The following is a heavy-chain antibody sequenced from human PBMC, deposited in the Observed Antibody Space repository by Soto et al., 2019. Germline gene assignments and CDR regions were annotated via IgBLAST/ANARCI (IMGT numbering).Heavy chain of an antibody. CDR2: IIPVLGPA. CDR3: ARAAKRYFDY. V-gene: IGHV1-69*06. Sequence: QVQLVQSGAEVKKPGSSVKVSCKTSGVTFNTFAISWVRQAPGQGLEYMGGIIPVLGPANYAQRFQGRVTITADKSTSTAYVELTNLTSEDTAVYYCARAAKRYFDYWGQGTLVTVSS. CDR1: GVTFNTFA. J-gene: IGHJ4*02.